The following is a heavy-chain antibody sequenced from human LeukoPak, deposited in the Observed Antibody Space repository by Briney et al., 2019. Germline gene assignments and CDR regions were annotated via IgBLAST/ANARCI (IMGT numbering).Heavy chain of an antibody. V-gene: IGHV7-4-1*02. CDR3: ARDFGDYDILTGYYSPFHFDY. CDR1: GYTFTSYA. Sequence: GASVKVSCKASGYTFTSYAMNWVRQAPGQGLEWMGWINTNTGNPTYAQGFTGRFVFSLDTSVSTAYLQISSLKAEDTAVYYCARDFGDYDILTGYYSPFHFDYWGQGTLVTVSS. CDR2: INTNTGNP. D-gene: IGHD3-9*01. J-gene: IGHJ4*02.